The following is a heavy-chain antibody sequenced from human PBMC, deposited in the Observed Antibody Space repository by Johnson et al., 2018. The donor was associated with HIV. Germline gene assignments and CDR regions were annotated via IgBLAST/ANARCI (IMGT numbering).Heavy chain of an antibody. V-gene: IGHV3-15*01. CDR1: GITFSNAW. J-gene: IGHJ3*02. D-gene: IGHD5-12*01. Sequence: VQLVESGGGLVKPGGSLRVSCAVSGITFSNAWMSWVRQAPGQGLEWVGRIKRKTDGETADYAAHVKGRFTISRDDSKKTLYLQINSLKTEDTAVYYCAKEDEWLRLGSAFDIWGHGTMVTVSS. CDR2: IKRKTDGETA. CDR3: AKEDEWLRLGSAFDI.